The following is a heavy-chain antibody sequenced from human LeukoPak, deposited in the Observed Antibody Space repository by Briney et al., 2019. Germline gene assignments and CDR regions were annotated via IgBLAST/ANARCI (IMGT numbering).Heavy chain of an antibody. CDR2: INYSGSR. Sequence: SETLSLTCAVYGGSFRDYYWSWIRQTPEKGLEWIGEINYSGSRNYNSSLKSRVTISVDTSKIQFSLKLSSVTAEDTAVYYCARGIPTSGNYFDYWGQGTLVTVSS. D-gene: IGHD2-2*02. V-gene: IGHV4-34*01. CDR1: GGSFRDYY. CDR3: ARGIPTSGNYFDY. J-gene: IGHJ4*02.